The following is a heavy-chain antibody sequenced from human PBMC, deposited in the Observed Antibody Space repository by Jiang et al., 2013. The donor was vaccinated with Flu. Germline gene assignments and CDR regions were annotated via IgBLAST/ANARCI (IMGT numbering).Heavy chain of an antibody. D-gene: IGHD5-12*01. CDR3: ARAYSGHYGHGFPI. J-gene: IGHJ3*02. V-gene: IGHV4-38-2*02. CDR1: GYSISRGYY. CDR2: IYQSGST. Sequence: GPGLVKPPETLSLTCSVSGYSISRGYYWGWIRQPPGKGLEWIGSIYQSGSTYYNPSLKSRVTISVDTSKNQFSLRLTSVTAADTAVYYCARAYSGHYGHGFPIWGQGTMVTVSS.